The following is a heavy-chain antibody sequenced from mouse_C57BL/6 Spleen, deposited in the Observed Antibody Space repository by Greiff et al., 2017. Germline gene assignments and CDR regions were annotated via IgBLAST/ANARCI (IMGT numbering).Heavy chain of an antibody. V-gene: IGHV1-5*01. CDR3: TEGLGRDFDY. J-gene: IGHJ2*01. Sequence: EVQLQQSGTVLARPGASVKMSCKTSGYTFTSYWMHWVKQRPGQGLEWIGAIYPGNSDTSYNQKFKGKAKLTAVTSASPAYMELSSLTNEDSAVYYCTEGLGRDFDYWGQGTTLTVSS. D-gene: IGHD4-1*01. CDR2: IYPGNSDT. CDR1: GYTFTSYW.